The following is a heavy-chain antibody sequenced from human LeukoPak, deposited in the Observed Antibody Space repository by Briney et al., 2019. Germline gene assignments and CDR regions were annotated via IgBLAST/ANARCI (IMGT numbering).Heavy chain of an antibody. CDR1: GFTFSDYY. Sequence: GGSLRLSCEASGFTFSDYYMSWIRQAPGKGLEWVSYISSSGSTIYYADSVKGRFTISRDNAKNSLYLQMNNLRAEDTAVYYCATAGSWQGALDYWGQGTLVTVSS. D-gene: IGHD6-13*01. CDR3: ATAGSWQGALDY. J-gene: IGHJ4*02. V-gene: IGHV3-11*04. CDR2: ISSSGSTI.